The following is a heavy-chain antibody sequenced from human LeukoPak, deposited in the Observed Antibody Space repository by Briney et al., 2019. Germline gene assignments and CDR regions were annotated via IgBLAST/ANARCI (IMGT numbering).Heavy chain of an antibody. Sequence: GGSLRLSCAASGFTFRSYAMHWVRQAPGKGLEWVANIKQDGSEKYYVDSVKGRFTISRDNAKNSLYLQMNSLRAEDTAVYYCARVAASHTPLYWFDPWGQGILVTVSS. CDR3: ARVAASHTPLYWFDP. J-gene: IGHJ5*02. CDR1: GFTFRSYA. D-gene: IGHD6-13*01. CDR2: IKQDGSEK. V-gene: IGHV3-7*01.